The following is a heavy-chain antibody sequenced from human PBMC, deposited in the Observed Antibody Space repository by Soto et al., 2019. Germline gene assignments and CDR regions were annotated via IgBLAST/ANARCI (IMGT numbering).Heavy chain of an antibody. J-gene: IGHJ4*02. CDR3: ARESEAYCGGDCYSRYFGY. Sequence: SVKVSCKASGGTFSSYAISWVRQAPGQGLEWMGGIIPIFGTASYAQKFQGRVTITADKSTSTAYMELSSLRSEDTAVYYCARESEAYCGGDCYSRYFGYWGQGTLVTVSS. CDR2: IIPIFGTA. V-gene: IGHV1-69*06. CDR1: GGTFSSYA. D-gene: IGHD2-21*02.